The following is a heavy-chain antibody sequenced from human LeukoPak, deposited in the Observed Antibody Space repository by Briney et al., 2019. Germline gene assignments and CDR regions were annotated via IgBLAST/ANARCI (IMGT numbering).Heavy chain of an antibody. J-gene: IGHJ4*02. D-gene: IGHD5-18*01. CDR2: INQDGTEK. CDR1: GFTFSDYY. Sequence: PGGSLRLSCAASGFTFSDYYMSWVRQAPGKGPEWVANINQDGTEKYSVDSVKGRFTISRDNAKNSLYLQMNSLRSEDTAVYYCARHTAGFDFWGQGTLVTVSS. CDR3: ARHTAGFDF. V-gene: IGHV3-7*01.